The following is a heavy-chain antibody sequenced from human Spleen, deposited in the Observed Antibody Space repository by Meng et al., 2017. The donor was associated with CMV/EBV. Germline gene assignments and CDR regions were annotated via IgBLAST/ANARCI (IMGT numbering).Heavy chain of an antibody. D-gene: IGHD6-25*01. CDR1: GFTFSSYS. J-gene: IGHJ4*02. CDR3: ARGPYSSATDY. CDR2: ISSSSSYI. Sequence: GESLKISCAASGFTFSSYSMNWVRQAPGKGLEWVSSISSSSSYIYYADSVKGRFTISRDNAKNSLYLQMNSLGAEDTAVYYCARGPYSSATDYWGQGTLVTVSS. V-gene: IGHV3-21*01.